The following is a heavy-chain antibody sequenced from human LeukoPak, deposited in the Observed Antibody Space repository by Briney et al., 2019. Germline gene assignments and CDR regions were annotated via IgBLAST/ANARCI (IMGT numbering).Heavy chain of an antibody. CDR1: GFTFSSYA. CDR2: ISGSGGST. CDR3: AKDGIVDTAMVNWFDP. J-gene: IGHJ5*02. V-gene: IGHV3-23*01. Sequence: PGGSLRLSCAASGFTFSSYAMSWVRRAPGKGLEWVSAISGSGGSTYYADSVKGRFTISRDNSKNTLYLQMNSLRAEDTAVYYCAKDGIVDTAMVNWFDPWGQGTLVTVSS. D-gene: IGHD5-18*01.